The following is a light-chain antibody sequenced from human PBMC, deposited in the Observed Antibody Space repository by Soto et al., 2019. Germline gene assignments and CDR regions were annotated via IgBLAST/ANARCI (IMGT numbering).Light chain of an antibody. Sequence: QSVLTQPRSVSGSPGQSVTISCTGTSIDVGNYNYVSWYQQHPGKAPKLMIYDVTKRPSGVPDRFSGSKSGNTASLTISGLQAEDEADYYCCSYAGDYTYVFGTGTKVTVL. CDR3: CSYAGDYTYV. CDR2: DVT. CDR1: SIDVGNYNY. J-gene: IGLJ1*01. V-gene: IGLV2-11*01.